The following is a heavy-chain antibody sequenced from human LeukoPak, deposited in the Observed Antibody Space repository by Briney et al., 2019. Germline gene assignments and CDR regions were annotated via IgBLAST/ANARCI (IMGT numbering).Heavy chain of an antibody. CDR1: GGSISSYY. J-gene: IGHJ4*02. Sequence: PSETLSLTCTVSGGSISSYYWSWIRQPPGKGLEWIGYIYYSGSTNYNPSLKSRVTISVDTSKNQFSLKLSSVTAADTAVYYCARHSRSSWFGELFFDYWGQGTLVTVSS. V-gene: IGHV4-59*08. CDR2: IYYSGST. CDR3: ARHSRSSWFGELFFDY. D-gene: IGHD3-10*01.